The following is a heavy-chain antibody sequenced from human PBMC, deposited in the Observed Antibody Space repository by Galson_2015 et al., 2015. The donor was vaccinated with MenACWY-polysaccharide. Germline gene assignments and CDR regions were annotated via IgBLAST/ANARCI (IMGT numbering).Heavy chain of an antibody. V-gene: IGHV4-38-2*01. CDR2: IYHSGST. J-gene: IGHJ4*02. D-gene: IGHD1-26*01. CDR3: ARVEKYSGSYYILH. Sequence: SEPLSLTCAVSVSSISSGYYWGWILQPPGKGLEGIGSIYHSGSTYYNPTLKSRVTISVDTSKNHFSLKLSSVTAADTAVYYCARVEKYSGSYYILHWGQGTLVTVAS. CDR1: VSSISSGYY.